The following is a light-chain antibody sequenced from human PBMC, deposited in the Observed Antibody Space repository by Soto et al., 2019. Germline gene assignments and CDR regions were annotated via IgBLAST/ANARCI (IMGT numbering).Light chain of an antibody. CDR3: QQYDSSFT. CDR2: GAS. CDR1: QHVTTTY. J-gene: IGKJ4*01. Sequence: IVLTQSPATLSLSPGERATLSCTASQHVTTTYIAWYQQKFGQAPRLLIYGASTRATGTPDRFTGGGFGTDFTLTIRRVEPEDFAVYYCQQYDSSFTFGGGTKVE. V-gene: IGKV3-20*01.